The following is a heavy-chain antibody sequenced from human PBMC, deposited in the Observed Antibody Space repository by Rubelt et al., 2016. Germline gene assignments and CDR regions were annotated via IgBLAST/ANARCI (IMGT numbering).Heavy chain of an antibody. J-gene: IGHJ5*02. CDR3: ARGRLLQGTVVIATRIGWFDP. CDR1: GGSFSGYY. D-gene: IGHD2-21*01. CDR2: INHSGST. Sequence: QVQLQQWGAGLLKPSETLSLTCGVFGGSFSGYYWSWIRQPPGKGLEWIGEINHSGSTNYNPSLKSRVTISVDTSKNQFSLKLSSVTAADTAVYYCARGRLLQGTVVIATRIGWFDPWGQGTLVTVSS. V-gene: IGHV4-34*01.